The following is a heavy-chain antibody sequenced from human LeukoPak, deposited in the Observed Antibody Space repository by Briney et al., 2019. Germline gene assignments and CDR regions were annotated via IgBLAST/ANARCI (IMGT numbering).Heavy chain of an antibody. CDR3: ARGIYCSSTTCYYYYYYMDV. CDR2: IYTSGST. J-gene: IGHJ6*03. Sequence: PSETLSLTCTVSGGSISAYYWSWIRQPAGKGLEWIGRIYTSGSTNSNPSLKSRVTMSLDTSKNQFSLKLSSVTAADTAVYYCARGIYCSSTTCYYYYYYMDVWGKGTTVTVSS. V-gene: IGHV4-4*07. D-gene: IGHD2-2*01. CDR1: GGSISAYY.